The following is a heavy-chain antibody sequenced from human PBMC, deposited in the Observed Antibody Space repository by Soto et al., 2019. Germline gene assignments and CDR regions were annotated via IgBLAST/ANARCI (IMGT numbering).Heavy chain of an antibody. CDR1: GGTFSSSA. D-gene: IGHD6-19*01. Sequence: QVQLVQSGAEMREPGSSVKVSCKASGGTFSSSAINWLRQSLGQGPEWMGGIIPTFGTANYIEKFRGRVTITADTSTSTDYMEVSSLTSEDTAMYFCARSETAGHRGFDIWGQGTMVTVSS. CDR3: ARSETAGHRGFDI. J-gene: IGHJ3*02. V-gene: IGHV1-69*06. CDR2: IIPTFGTA.